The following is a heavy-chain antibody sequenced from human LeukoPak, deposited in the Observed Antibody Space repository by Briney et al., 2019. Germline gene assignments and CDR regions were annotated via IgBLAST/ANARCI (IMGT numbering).Heavy chain of an antibody. CDR2: ISSSSYI. V-gene: IGHV3-21*01. J-gene: IGHJ6*02. CDR1: GVTFSRNT. CDR3: ARDLWGEYYYYYYGMDV. D-gene: IGHD7-27*01. Sequence: GGSLRLSCAASGVTFSRNTMNWVRQAPGKGLEWVSSISSSSYIYYADSVKGRFTISRDNSKNTLYLQMNSLRAEDTAVYYCARDLWGEYYYYYYGMDVWGQGTTVTVSS.